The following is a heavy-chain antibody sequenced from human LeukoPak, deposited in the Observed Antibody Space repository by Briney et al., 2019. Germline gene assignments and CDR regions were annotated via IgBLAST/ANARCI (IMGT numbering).Heavy chain of an antibody. CDR1: GGSISSGSYY. V-gene: IGHV4-61*02. CDR2: IYTSGST. D-gene: IGHD1-26*01. Sequence: SETLSLTCTVSGGSISSGSYYWSWIRQPAGKGLEWIGRIYTSGSTNYNPSLKSRVTISVDTSKNQLSLKLSSVTAADTAVYYCARVWYSGSYYWSDYWGQGTLVTVSS. J-gene: IGHJ4*02. CDR3: ARVWYSGSYYWSDY.